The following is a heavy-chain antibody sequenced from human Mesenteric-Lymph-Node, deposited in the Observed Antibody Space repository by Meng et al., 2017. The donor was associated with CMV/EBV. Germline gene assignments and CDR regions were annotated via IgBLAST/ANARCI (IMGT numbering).Heavy chain of an antibody. V-gene: IGHV4-61*01. Sequence: VSGGSVSSGSYYWSWIRQPPGEGLEWIAYIYYTGTTTHNPSLKSRVTMSVDTSKNQFSLKLSSVTAADTAVYYCARSSIAAEGLDYWGQGALVTVSS. J-gene: IGHJ4*02. CDR1: GGSVSSGSYY. CDR3: ARSSIAAEGLDY. CDR2: IYYTGTT. D-gene: IGHD6-13*01.